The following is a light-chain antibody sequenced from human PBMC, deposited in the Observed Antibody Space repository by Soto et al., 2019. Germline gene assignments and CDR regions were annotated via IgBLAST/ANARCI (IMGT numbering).Light chain of an antibody. J-gene: IGKJ1*01. CDR2: EAS. Sequence: DIQMTQSPSTLSASVGDRVTITCRASQSISIYLAWYQQKPGKAPKLLMYEASSLESGVPSRFSGSGSGTEFTLTISSLQPDDFATYYCQQYNNWRTFGQGTKVDIK. CDR1: QSISIY. CDR3: QQYNNWRT. V-gene: IGKV1-5*03.